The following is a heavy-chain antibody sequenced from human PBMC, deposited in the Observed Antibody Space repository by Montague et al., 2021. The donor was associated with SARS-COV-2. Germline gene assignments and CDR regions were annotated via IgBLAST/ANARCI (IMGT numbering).Heavy chain of an antibody. CDR3: ARSSTVTHY. J-gene: IGHJ4*02. CDR2: INHSGST. CDR1: GASITSYY. V-gene: IGHV4-34*01. D-gene: IGHD4-17*01. Sequence: SETLSLICSVSGASITSYYCIWIRQPPGKGLEWIGEINHSGSTNYNPSLKSRVTISVDTSKNQFSLKLSSVTAADTAVYYCARSSTVTHYWGQGTLVTVSS.